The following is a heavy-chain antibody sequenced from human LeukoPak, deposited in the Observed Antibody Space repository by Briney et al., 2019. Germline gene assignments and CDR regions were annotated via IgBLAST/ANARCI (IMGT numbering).Heavy chain of an antibody. V-gene: IGHV1-46*03. J-gene: IGHJ4*02. CDR1: GYTFTNGY. CDR2: INPGDGST. D-gene: IGHD6-6*01. Sequence: GASVKVSCKTSGYTFTNGYLHWVRQAPGQGLGWAGIINPGDGSTKYAQKFQGRVTMTRDTSTSTVYMELSILGSEDTAVYYCARVGQLVFDYWGQGTLVTVSS. CDR3: ARVGQLVFDY.